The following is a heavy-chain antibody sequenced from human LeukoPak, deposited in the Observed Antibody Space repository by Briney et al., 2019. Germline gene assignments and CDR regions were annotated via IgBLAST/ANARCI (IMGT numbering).Heavy chain of an antibody. J-gene: IGHJ3*02. D-gene: IGHD1-26*01. CDR3: ASSGSYSFHAFDI. CDR1: SGSVTSTYYY. Sequence: SETLSLTCTVSSGSVTSTYYYWGWIRQPPGKGLEWIGNIYNSGNTYYNPSLKGRVTKSLDTSKNQFSLTLTSVTAADTAVYYCASSGSYSFHAFDIWGQGTMVTVSS. CDR2: IYNSGNT. V-gene: IGHV4-39*07.